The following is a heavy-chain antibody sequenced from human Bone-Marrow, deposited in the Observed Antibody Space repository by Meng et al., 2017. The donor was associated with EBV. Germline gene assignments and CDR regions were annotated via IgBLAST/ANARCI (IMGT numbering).Heavy chain of an antibody. Sequence: PLEEPRPPLFNPPQTLPPTCPFSGFSLGILGVGVALIRQPPEKALEWLALIYWDDDKRYSPSLKSRLTITKDTSKHQVVLTMTNMDPVDTATYYCAHVRIAAAGTFDYWGQGTLVTVSS. D-gene: IGHD6-13*01. CDR3: AHVRIAAAGTFDY. CDR1: GFSLGILGVG. V-gene: IGHV2-5*02. CDR2: IYWDDDK. J-gene: IGHJ4*02.